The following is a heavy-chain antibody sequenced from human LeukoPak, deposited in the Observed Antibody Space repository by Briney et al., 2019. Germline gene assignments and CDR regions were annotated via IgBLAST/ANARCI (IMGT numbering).Heavy chain of an antibody. CDR3: ARVGVLRYFDWLGTRQPLALFDY. CDR1: GGSITTTTSF. CDR2: VFYSGAT. Sequence: PSETLSLTCNVSGGSITTTTSFWGWVRQSPGKGLEWLGNVFYSGATYYNPSLKSRVTISVDTSKNQFSLKLSSVTAADTAVYYCARVGVLRYFDWLGTRQPLALFDYWGQGTLVTVSS. V-gene: IGHV4-39*07. D-gene: IGHD3-9*01. J-gene: IGHJ4*02.